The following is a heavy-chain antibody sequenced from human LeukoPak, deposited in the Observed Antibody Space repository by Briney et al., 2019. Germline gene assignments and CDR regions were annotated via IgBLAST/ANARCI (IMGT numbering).Heavy chain of an antibody. V-gene: IGHV3-23*01. D-gene: IGHD6-6*01. Sequence: AGGSLRLSCAASGFTFSSYAMSWVRQAPGKGLEWVSAISGSGGSTYYADSVKGRFTISRDNSKNTLYLQMNSLRAEDTAVYYCAKQYSSSYTPFDYWGQGTLVTVSS. CDR1: GFTFSSYA. CDR3: AKQYSSSYTPFDY. CDR2: ISGSGGST. J-gene: IGHJ4*02.